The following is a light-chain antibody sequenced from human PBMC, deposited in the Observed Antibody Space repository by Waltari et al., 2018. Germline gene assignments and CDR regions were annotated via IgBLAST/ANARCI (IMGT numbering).Light chain of an antibody. CDR3: QTWDTSTGV. J-gene: IGLJ3*02. CDR1: DLGNKY. CDR2: RDT. Sequence: SYELTQPPSVSVSPGQTAIITCSGDDLGNKYTSWYQQKPGQSPALVIYRDTKRPSGIPERFSASNSGNTAALTISGTQDVDEADYYCQTWDTSTGVFGGGTKLSVL. V-gene: IGLV3-1*01.